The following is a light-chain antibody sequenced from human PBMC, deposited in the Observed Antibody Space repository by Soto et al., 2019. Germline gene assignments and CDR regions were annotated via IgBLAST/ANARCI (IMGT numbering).Light chain of an antibody. CDR1: RSVGTF. CDR3: QQYNDWTLT. J-gene: IGKJ1*01. CDR2: GAS. V-gene: IGKV3-20*01. Sequence: IMLKQSQGTRAFSPGERATGSWRASRSVGTFLAWYQQKPGQAPRLLIYGASSRAIGIPDRFSGSGSGTDFTLTISRLENEDSALSYCQQYNDWTLTFGQGTKVDIK.